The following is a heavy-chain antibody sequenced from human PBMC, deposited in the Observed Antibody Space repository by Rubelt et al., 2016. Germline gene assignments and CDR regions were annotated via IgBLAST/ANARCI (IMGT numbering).Heavy chain of an antibody. V-gene: IGHV2-5*02. CDR2: IYWDDDK. Sequence: QITLKESGPTLVKPTQTLTLTCTFSGFSLSTSGVGVGWIRQPPGKALEWLALIYWDDDKRYSPSLKSRPTVTKETSKNQVVLTMTNMDPVDTATYYCAHRPQGIAVAGSPFDYWGQGTLVTVSS. D-gene: IGHD6-19*01. CDR1: GFSLSTSGVG. J-gene: IGHJ4*02. CDR3: AHRPQGIAVAGSPFDY.